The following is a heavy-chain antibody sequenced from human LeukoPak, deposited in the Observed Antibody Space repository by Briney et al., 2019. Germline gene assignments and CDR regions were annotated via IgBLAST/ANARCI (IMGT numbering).Heavy chain of an antibody. CDR3: ARQYCSSTSCYRRDGMDV. CDR2: INHSGST. CDR1: GGSFSGYC. D-gene: IGHD2-2*01. Sequence: SETLSLTCAVYGGSFSGYCWSWIRQPPGKGLEWIGEINHSGSTNYNPSLKSRVTISVDTSKNQFSLKLSSVTAADTAVYYCARQYCSSTSCYRRDGMDVWGQGTTVTVSS. J-gene: IGHJ6*02. V-gene: IGHV4-34*01.